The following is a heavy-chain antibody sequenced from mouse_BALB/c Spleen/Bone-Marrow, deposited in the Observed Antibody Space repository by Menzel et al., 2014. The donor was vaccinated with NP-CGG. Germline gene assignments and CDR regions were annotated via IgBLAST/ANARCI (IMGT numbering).Heavy chain of an antibody. CDR3: ARFPMDY. CDR2: IRNKANGYTT. V-gene: IGHV7-3*02. J-gene: IGHJ4*01. Sequence: EVKLMESGGGLVQPGGSLRLSCTTSGFTFTDYYMSWVRQPPGKALEWLAFIRNKANGYTTEYSASVKGRFIISRDNSQSILYLQMNTLRAEDSATYYCARFPMDYWGQGTSVTVSS. CDR1: GFTFTDYY.